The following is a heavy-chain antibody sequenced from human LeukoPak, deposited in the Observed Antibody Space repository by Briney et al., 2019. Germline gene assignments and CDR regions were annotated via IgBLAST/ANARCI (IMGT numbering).Heavy chain of an antibody. V-gene: IGHV4-59*08. Sequence: SETLSLTCTVSGGSVRNYYWSWIRQPPGKGLEWIGSIYYTGSTNYNPSLKSRVTMSVDTSKNHFSLKLTSVTAADTAVYYCARHLSSGWSDYWGQGTLVTVSS. CDR1: GGSVRNYY. D-gene: IGHD6-19*01. J-gene: IGHJ4*02. CDR3: ARHLSSGWSDY. CDR2: IYYTGST.